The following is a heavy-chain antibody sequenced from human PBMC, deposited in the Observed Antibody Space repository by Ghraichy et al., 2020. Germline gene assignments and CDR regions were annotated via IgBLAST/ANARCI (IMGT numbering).Heavy chain of an antibody. CDR2: IYYSGST. CDR3: ARDLRYSYGSVDSYYYMDV. V-gene: IGHV4-59*01. CDR1: GGSISSYY. D-gene: IGHD5-18*01. J-gene: IGHJ6*03. Sequence: SETLSLTCTVSGGSISSYYWSWIRQPPGKGLEWIGYIYYSGSTNYNPSLKSRVTISVDTSKNQFSLKLSSVTAADTAGYYCARDLRYSYGSVDSYYYMDVWGKGTTVTVSS.